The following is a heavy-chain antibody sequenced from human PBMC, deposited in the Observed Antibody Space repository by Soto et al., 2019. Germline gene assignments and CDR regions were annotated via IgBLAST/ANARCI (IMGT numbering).Heavy chain of an antibody. CDR3: ARGGLRGLYFFDY. CDR2: INHRGGS. D-gene: IGHD3-10*01. CDR1: GASFSDYY. V-gene: IGHV4-34*01. J-gene: IGHJ4*02. Sequence: PSETLSLTCAAYGASFSDYYWHWIRQSPGKGLEWVGQINHRGGSNYNPSLKSRVTISIDTSQNQFSLRLSSVTAADTAVYYCARGGLRGLYFFDYWGQGILVTVSS.